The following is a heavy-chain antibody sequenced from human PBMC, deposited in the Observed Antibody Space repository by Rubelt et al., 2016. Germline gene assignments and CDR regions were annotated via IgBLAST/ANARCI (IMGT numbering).Heavy chain of an antibody. CDR1: GGSISSSSYY. Sequence: QLQLQESGPGLVKPSETLSLTCTVSGGSISSSSYYWGWISQPPGKGLEWIGSIYYSGSTYYNPSLKCRVTISVDTSKNQFSLKLSSVTAADTAVYYCARDPGDYYDSSGSDDAFDIWGQGTMVTVSS. V-gene: IGHV4-39*07. CDR2: IYYSGST. CDR3: ARDPGDYYDSSGSDDAFDI. D-gene: IGHD3-22*01. J-gene: IGHJ3*02.